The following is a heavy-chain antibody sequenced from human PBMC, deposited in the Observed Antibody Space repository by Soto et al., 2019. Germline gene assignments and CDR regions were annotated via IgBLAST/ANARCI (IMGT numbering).Heavy chain of an antibody. D-gene: IGHD5-12*01. CDR3: ARGSLGGYDYPYYFDY. CDR2: ISSSGSTI. Sequence: GGSLRLSCAASGFTFSDYYMSWIRQAPGKGLEWVSYISSSGSTIYYADSVKGRFTISRDNAKNSLYLQMNSLRAEDTAVYYCARGSLGGYDYPYYFDYWGQGTLVTVSS. V-gene: IGHV3-11*01. J-gene: IGHJ4*02. CDR1: GFTFSDYY.